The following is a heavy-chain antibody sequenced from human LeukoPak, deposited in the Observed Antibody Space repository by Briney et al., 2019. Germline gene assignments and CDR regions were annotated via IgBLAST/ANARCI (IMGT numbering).Heavy chain of an antibody. V-gene: IGHV3-23*01. D-gene: IGHD3-22*01. CDR1: GFTFSRSA. CDR3: AKDGLYYDGSEHVYYFDS. Sequence: GGSLRLSCAASGFTFSRSAMTWVRQGPGTGLEFVASIIYSGGATHYADSVKGRFTISRDNSKTTLYLQMNSLRAGDTALYYCAKDGLYYDGSEHVYYFDSWGQGTLVTVSS. J-gene: IGHJ4*02. CDR2: IIYSGGAT.